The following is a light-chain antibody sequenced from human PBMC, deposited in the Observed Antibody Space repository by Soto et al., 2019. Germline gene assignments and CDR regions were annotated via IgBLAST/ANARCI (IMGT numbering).Light chain of an antibody. CDR3: QQRSEWPLCT. Sequence: EIVMTQSPATLAVSPGESATLSCRASQSISNHLTWYQQKPGQPPRLLIYGAYTRATGIPARFSGSGSGTEFTLTISNVQSEDFAVYFCQQRSEWPLCTFGQGTKLEIK. J-gene: IGKJ2*02. V-gene: IGKV3-15*01. CDR2: GAY. CDR1: QSISNH.